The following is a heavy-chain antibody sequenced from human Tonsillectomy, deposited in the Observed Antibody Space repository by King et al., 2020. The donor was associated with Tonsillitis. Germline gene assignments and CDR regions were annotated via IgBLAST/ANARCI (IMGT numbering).Heavy chain of an antibody. Sequence: VQLVESGGGVVQPGRSLRLSCAASGFTFSSYAMHWFRQAPGKGLEWGAVISYDGSNKYYADSVKGRFTISRDNSKNTLHLQMNSLRAADTAVYYCAREKYITPDHFDYWGQGTLVTVSS. D-gene: IGHD6-6*01. CDR1: GFTFSSYA. V-gene: IGHV3-30-3*01. CDR3: AREKYITPDHFDY. CDR2: ISYDGSNK. J-gene: IGHJ4*02.